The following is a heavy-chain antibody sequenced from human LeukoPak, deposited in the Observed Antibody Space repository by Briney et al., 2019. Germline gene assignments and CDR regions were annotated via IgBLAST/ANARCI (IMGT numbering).Heavy chain of an antibody. CDR2: ISYDGSNK. D-gene: IGHD3-3*01. Sequence: GGSLRLSCAASGFTFSSYAMHWVRQAPGKGLEWVAVISYDGSNKYYADSVKGRFTISRDNSKNTLYLQMNSLRAEDTAVYYCARDGAHDFWSGYADYWGQGTLVTVSS. J-gene: IGHJ4*02. CDR3: ARDGAHDFWSGYADY. CDR1: GFTFSSYA. V-gene: IGHV3-30-3*01.